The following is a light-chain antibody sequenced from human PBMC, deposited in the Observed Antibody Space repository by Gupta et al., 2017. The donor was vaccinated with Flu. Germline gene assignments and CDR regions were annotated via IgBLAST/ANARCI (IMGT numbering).Light chain of an antibody. Sequence: EIVMTQSPATLSVSPGERATLSCRASQSVSSNLAWYQQRPGRAPRLLIQGASTRATGIPARFSGSGSGTXFTLTIXSLQPEDFAVYYCQQYNNWPKTFGXGTKVEIK. J-gene: IGKJ1*01. V-gene: IGKV3D-15*01. CDR3: QQYNNWPKT. CDR1: QSVSSN. CDR2: GAS.